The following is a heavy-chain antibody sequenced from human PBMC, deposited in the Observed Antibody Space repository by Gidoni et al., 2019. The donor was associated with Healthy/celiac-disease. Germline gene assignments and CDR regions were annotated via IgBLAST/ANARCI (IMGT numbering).Heavy chain of an antibody. D-gene: IGHD2-2*01. CDR3: ARAGVPAANVEYPGRNYNWFDP. CDR2: IYYSGST. V-gene: IGHV4-31*03. Sequence: QVQLQESGPGLVKPSQTLSLTCTVSGGSISSGGYYWSWIRQHPGKGLEWIGYIYYSGSTYYNPSLKSRVTISVDTSKNQFSLKLSSVTAADTAVYYCARAGVPAANVEYPGRNYNWFDPWGQGTLVTVSS. J-gene: IGHJ5*02. CDR1: GGSISSGGYY.